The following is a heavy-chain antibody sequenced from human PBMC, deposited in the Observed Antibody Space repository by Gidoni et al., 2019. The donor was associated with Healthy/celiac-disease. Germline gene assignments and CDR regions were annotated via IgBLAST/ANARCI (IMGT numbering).Heavy chain of an antibody. CDR1: GYTFTGYY. J-gene: IGHJ3*02. V-gene: IGHV1-2*06. CDR3: AREVNYDILTGYYNVLDFSGAFDI. D-gene: IGHD3-9*01. CDR2: INPNSGGK. Sequence: QVQLVQSGAEVKKPGASVKVSCKASGYTFTGYYMHWVRQAPGQGLEWMGRINPNSGGKNYAQKFQGRVTMTRDTSISTAYMELSRLRSDDTAVYYCAREVNYDILTGYYNVLDFSGAFDIWGQGTMVTVSS.